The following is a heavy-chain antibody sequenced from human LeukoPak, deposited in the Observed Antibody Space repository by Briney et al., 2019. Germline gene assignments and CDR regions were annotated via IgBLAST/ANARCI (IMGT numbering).Heavy chain of an antibody. CDR1: GFTFSSYA. Sequence: GGSLRLSCAASGFTFSSYAMSWVRQAPGKGLEWVAVISYDGSNKYYADSVKGRFTISRDNSKNTLYLQMNSLRAEDTAVYYCARGLRFLEWLSPDYYYGMDVWGQGTTVTVSS. CDR2: ISYDGSNK. V-gene: IGHV3-30-3*01. J-gene: IGHJ6*02. D-gene: IGHD3-3*01. CDR3: ARGLRFLEWLSPDYYYGMDV.